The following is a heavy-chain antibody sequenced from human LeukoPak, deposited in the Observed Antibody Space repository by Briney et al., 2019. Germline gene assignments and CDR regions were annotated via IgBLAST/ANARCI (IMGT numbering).Heavy chain of an antibody. Sequence: GGSLRLSCAASRFTFSNAWMSWVRQAPGKGLEWVGRIKSKTDGGTTDYAAPVKGRFTISRDDSKNTLYLQMNSLKTEDTAVYYCTTSPFCSSTSCYEGDFDYWGQGTLVTVSS. D-gene: IGHD2-2*01. CDR3: TTSPFCSSTSCYEGDFDY. J-gene: IGHJ4*02. V-gene: IGHV3-15*01. CDR2: IKSKTDGGTT. CDR1: RFTFSNAW.